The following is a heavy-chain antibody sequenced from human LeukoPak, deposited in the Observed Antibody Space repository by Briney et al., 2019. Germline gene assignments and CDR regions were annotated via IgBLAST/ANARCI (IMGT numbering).Heavy chain of an antibody. J-gene: IGHJ4*02. V-gene: IGHV3-23*01. Sequence: GGSLRLSCAASGFTFSSYAMSWVRQAPGKGLEWVSAISGSGGSTYYADSVKGRFTISRDNSKNTLYLQMNSLRAEDTATYYCAKDVRGSHVYYFEYWGQGTLATVSS. CDR1: GFTFSSYA. CDR2: ISGSGGST. CDR3: AKDVRGSHVYYFEY. D-gene: IGHD3-10*02.